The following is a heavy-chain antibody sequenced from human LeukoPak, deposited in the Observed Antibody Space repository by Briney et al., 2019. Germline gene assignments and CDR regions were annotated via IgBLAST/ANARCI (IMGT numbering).Heavy chain of an antibody. V-gene: IGHV1-18*01. CDR3: ARGTPYYDFWSGYGAFDI. CDR2: ISAYSGNT. J-gene: IGHJ3*02. CDR1: GYTFTSYG. D-gene: IGHD3-3*01. Sequence: ASVKVSCKASGYTFTSYGISWVRQAPGQGLEWMGWISAYSGNTNYAQKLQGRVTMTTDTSTSTAYMELRSLRSDDTAVYYCARGTPYYDFWSGYGAFDIWGQGTMVTVSS.